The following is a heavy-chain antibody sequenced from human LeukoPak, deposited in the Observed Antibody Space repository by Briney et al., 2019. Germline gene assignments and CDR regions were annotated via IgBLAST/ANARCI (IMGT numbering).Heavy chain of an antibody. Sequence: GGSLRLSCAASGFTFSSYGMHWVRQAPGKGLEWVAFIRYDGSNKYYADSVKGRFTISRDNSKNTLYLQMNSLRAEDTAVYYCARDQKYSGSGYYSYPTPLYWGQGTLVTVSS. J-gene: IGHJ4*02. CDR3: ARDQKYSGSGYYSYPTPLY. CDR2: IRYDGSNK. V-gene: IGHV3-30*02. CDR1: GFTFSSYG. D-gene: IGHD3-22*01.